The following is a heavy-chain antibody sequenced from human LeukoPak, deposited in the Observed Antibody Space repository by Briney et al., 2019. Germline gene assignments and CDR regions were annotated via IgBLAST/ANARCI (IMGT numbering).Heavy chain of an antibody. J-gene: IGHJ3*02. CDR1: RFIFTSYW. D-gene: IGHD6-19*01. CDR3: ATDARGSGWYHEPFDI. Sequence: PGGSLRLSCAASRFIFTSYWMTWVRQAPGKGLEWVANIKPDGSEKYYVDSVRGRFTISRDNAKNSLFLQMNSLRAEDTAVYYCATDARGSGWYHEPFDIWGQGTMVTVSS. CDR2: IKPDGSEK. V-gene: IGHV3-7*01.